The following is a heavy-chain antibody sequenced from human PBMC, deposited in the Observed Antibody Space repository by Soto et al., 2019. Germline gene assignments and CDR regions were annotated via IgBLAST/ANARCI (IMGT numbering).Heavy chain of an antibody. CDR2: ISAYNGNT. V-gene: IGHV1-18*01. CDR3: ARELGGWGDY. J-gene: IGHJ4*02. D-gene: IGHD3-16*01. Sequence: QVQLVQSGAEVKKPGASVKVSCKASGYTFTSYGISWVRQAPGQGLEWMGWISAYNGNTNYAQKVXGXAXMXXDTSTSTAYMELRSLRSDDTAVYYCARELGGWGDYWGQGTLVTVAS. CDR1: GYTFTSYG.